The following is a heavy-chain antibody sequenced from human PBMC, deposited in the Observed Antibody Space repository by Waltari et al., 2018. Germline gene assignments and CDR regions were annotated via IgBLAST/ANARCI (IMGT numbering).Heavy chain of an antibody. CDR2: IYSSGST. V-gene: IGHV4-59*01. CDR1: GGSISSYY. J-gene: IGHJ5*02. CDR3: ARAAHRNWFDP. Sequence: VQLQESGPGLVKPSETLSLTCTVSGGSISSYYWSWIRQPPGKGLEWIGYIYSSGSTNYHPSLKSRVTISVDTSKNQFSLKRSSVTAADTAVYYCARAAHRNWFDPWGQGTLVTVSS.